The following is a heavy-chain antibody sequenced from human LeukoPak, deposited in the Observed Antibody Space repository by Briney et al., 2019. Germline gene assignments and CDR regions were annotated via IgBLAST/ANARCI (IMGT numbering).Heavy chain of an antibody. CDR1: GYSFTDKY. Sequence: ASVKVSCKASGYSFTDKYMHWVRQAPGQGLEWMGWISAYNGNTNYAQKLQGRVTMTTDTSTSTAYMELRSLRSDDTAVYYCAREVDYYDILTGYYTKYYFDYWGQGTLVTVSS. CDR2: ISAYNGNT. CDR3: AREVDYYDILTGYYTKYYFDY. V-gene: IGHV1-18*01. D-gene: IGHD3-9*01. J-gene: IGHJ4*02.